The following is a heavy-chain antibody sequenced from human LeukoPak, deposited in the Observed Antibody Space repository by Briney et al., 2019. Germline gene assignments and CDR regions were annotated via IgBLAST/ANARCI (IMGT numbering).Heavy chain of an antibody. Sequence: SETLSLTCTVSGGSISGYYWSWIRQPPGKGLELIGYIYNSGSTNYNPSLKSRVTLSIDTSKNQFSLKLSSVTAADTAVYYCARDYSSGWWFDYWGQGTLVTVSS. CDR1: GGSISGYY. V-gene: IGHV4-59*01. CDR2: IYNSGST. J-gene: IGHJ4*02. CDR3: ARDYSSGWWFDY. D-gene: IGHD6-19*01.